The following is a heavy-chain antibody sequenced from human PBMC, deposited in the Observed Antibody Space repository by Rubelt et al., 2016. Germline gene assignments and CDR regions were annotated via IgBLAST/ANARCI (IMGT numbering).Heavy chain of an antibody. V-gene: IGHV3-9*01. CDR2: ISWNSGSI. Sequence: VRQAPGKGLEWVSGISWNSGSIGYADSVKGRFTISRDNAKNSLYLQMNSLRAEDTALYYCAKGEGRWLQLRIDYWGQGTLVTVSS. D-gene: IGHD5-24*01. J-gene: IGHJ4*02. CDR3: AKGEGRWLQLRIDY.